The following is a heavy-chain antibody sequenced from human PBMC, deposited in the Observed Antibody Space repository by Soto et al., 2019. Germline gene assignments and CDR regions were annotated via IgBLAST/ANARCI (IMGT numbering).Heavy chain of an antibody. CDR2: ISYEGSNK. D-gene: IGHD2-21*02. Sequence: QVQLVESGGGVVQPGRSLRLSCAASGFTFSSYGLHWVRQAPGTGLEWVAVISYEGSNKYYADSVKGRFTISRDNSKNTLYSQMTSLRAEDTAVYYCAKAVVPDPHRYYYYYGMDVWGQGTTVTVSS. CDR1: GFTFSSYG. CDR3: AKAVVPDPHRYYYYYGMDV. J-gene: IGHJ6*02. V-gene: IGHV3-30*18.